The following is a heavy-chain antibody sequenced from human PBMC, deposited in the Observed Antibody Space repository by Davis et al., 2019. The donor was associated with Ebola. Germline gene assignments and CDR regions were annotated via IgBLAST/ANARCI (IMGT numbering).Heavy chain of an antibody. CDR2: MNPNSGNT. J-gene: IGHJ4*02. CDR1: GYTFTSYD. Sequence: ASVKVSCKASGYTFTSYDINWVRQATGQGLEWMGWMNPNSGNTGYAQKFQGRVTMTRNTSISTAYMELSSLRSEDTAVYYCARDLYCSGGSCYGLDYWGQGTLVTVSS. CDR3: ARDLYCSGGSCYGLDY. V-gene: IGHV1-8*01. D-gene: IGHD2-15*01.